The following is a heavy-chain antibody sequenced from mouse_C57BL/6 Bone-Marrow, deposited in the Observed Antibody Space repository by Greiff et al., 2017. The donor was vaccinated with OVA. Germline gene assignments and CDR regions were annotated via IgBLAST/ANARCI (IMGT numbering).Heavy chain of an antibody. V-gene: IGHV14-4*01. Sequence: VQLKQSGAELVRPGASVKLSCTASGFNIKDDYMHWVKQRPEQGLEWIGWIDPENGDTEYASKFQGKATITADTSSNTAYLQLSSLTSEDTAVYYCRGTKDWYFDVWGTGTTVTVSS. CDR3: RGTKDWYFDV. D-gene: IGHD4-1*01. CDR1: GFNIKDDY. J-gene: IGHJ1*03. CDR2: IDPENGDT.